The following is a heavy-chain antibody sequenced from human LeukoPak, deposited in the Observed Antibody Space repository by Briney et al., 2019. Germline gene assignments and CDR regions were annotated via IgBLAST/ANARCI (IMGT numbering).Heavy chain of an antibody. CDR1: GGTFSSYA. D-gene: IGHD2-2*01. CDR2: IIPIFGTA. CDR3: ARGLSTTINWFDP. Sequence: GASVKVSCKASGGTFSSYAISWVRQAPGQGLEWMGGIIPIFGTANYAQKFQGRVTITADESTSTAYMELSSLRSEDTAVYYCARGLSTTINWFDPWGHGTLVTVSS. J-gene: IGHJ5*02. V-gene: IGHV1-69*13.